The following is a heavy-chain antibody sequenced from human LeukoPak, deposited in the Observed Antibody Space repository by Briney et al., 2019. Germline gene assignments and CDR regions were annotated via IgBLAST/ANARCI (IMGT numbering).Heavy chain of an antibody. V-gene: IGHV3-21*06. Sequence: GGSPRLSCAASGLTFNTYAMSWVRQAPGKGLEWVSSISSTSRYVYYADSVKGRFTISRDNAKNSLFLQMNSLRAEDTAVYYCAREVFWSGYFANLHFDYWGRGTLVTVSS. CDR3: AREVFWSGYFANLHFDY. J-gene: IGHJ4*02. CDR1: GLTFNTYA. CDR2: ISSTSRYV. D-gene: IGHD3-3*01.